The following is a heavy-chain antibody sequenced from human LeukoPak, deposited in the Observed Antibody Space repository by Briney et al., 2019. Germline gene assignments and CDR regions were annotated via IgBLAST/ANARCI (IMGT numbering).Heavy chain of an antibody. Sequence: GGSLRLSCAGSGFTVSGNYMNWVRQAPGKGLEWVSSISGGSNNINYAGSVKGRFTTSRDNSQNTLYLQMNSLRADDTAVYYCAKDQGTAIFGMIIPDWYFDLWGRGTLVTVSS. CDR2: ISGGSNNI. CDR3: AKDQGTAIFGMIIPDWYFDL. D-gene: IGHD3-3*01. V-gene: IGHV3-23*01. CDR1: GFTVSGNY. J-gene: IGHJ2*01.